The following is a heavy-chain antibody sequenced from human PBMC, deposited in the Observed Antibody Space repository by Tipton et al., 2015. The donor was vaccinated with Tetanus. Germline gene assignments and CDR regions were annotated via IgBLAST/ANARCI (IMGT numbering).Heavy chain of an antibody. CDR3: AREGCNGGFSSGVDS. V-gene: IGHV4-31*03. CDR2: VYNSGTT. Sequence: TLSLTCTVSGGSVNSGGYYWTWIRLHPRKGLEYIGYVYNSGTTHYKPSLGRRVTISIEISTNQFSLSLTSGTAADTALCYCAREGCNGGFSSGVDSWGQGTLVTVSS. J-gene: IGHJ4*02. CDR1: GGSVNSGGYY. D-gene: IGHD2-15*01.